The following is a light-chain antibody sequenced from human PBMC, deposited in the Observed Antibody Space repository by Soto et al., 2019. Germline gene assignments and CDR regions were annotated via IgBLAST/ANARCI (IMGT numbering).Light chain of an antibody. Sequence: QSVLTQPPSVSGAPGQSVTISCTGSSSNIGAGYDVHWYQQLPGTAPKLIIYGNSNRPSGVPDRFSGSNSGTTASLAITGLQADDEADYYCQSYDSSLSGYVFGTGTKLTVL. CDR2: GNS. V-gene: IGLV1-40*01. CDR1: SSNIGAGYD. CDR3: QSYDSSLSGYV. J-gene: IGLJ1*01.